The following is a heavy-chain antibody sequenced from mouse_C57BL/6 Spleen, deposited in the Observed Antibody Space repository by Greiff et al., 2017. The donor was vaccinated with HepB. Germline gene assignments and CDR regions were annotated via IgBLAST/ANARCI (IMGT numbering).Heavy chain of an antibody. J-gene: IGHJ2*01. CDR2: IYPRSGNT. CDR3: ARGDYDYEYYFDY. Sequence: LVESGAELARPGASVKLSCKASGYTFTSYGISWVKQRTGQGLEWIGEIYPRSGNTYYNEKFKGKATLTADKSSSTAYMELRSLTSEDSAVYFCARGDYDYEYYFDYWGQGTTLTVSS. CDR1: GYTFTSYG. D-gene: IGHD2-4*01. V-gene: IGHV1-81*01.